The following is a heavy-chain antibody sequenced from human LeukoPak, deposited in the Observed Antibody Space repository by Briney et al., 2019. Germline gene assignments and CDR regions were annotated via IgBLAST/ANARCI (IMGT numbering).Heavy chain of an antibody. Sequence: GGSLRLSCAASGFTFSSYAMTWVRQAPGKGLEWVSAISGSGGSTYYADSVKGRFTISRDNSKNTLFLQMSSLRAEDTAVYYCAKATGGYDNFDYWGQGTLVTVSS. CDR2: ISGSGGST. CDR1: GFTFSSYA. CDR3: AKATGGYDNFDY. D-gene: IGHD5-12*01. J-gene: IGHJ4*02. V-gene: IGHV3-23*01.